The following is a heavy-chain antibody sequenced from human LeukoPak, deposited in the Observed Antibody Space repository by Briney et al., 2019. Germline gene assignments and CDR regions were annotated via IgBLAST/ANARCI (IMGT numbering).Heavy chain of an antibody. Sequence: QPGGSLRLSCAASGFTFSDHYIDWVRQAPEKGLDWVSVISGSAHKIRYADSVKGRFTISRDNSENIVYLQMNNLRVEDTAVYYCAGRPTGYSSGYIHWGQGTLVTVSS. V-gene: IGHV3-23*01. D-gene: IGHD5-18*01. CDR3: AGRPTGYSSGYIH. J-gene: IGHJ4*02. CDR2: ISGSAHKI. CDR1: GFTFSDHY.